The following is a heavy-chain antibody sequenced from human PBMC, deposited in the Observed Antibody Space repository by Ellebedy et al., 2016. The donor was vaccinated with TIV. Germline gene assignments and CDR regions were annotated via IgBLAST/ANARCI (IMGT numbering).Heavy chain of an antibody. J-gene: IGHJ5*02. CDR2: IYHSGST. CDR3: ARDYLVGATGGEWFDP. D-gene: IGHD1-26*01. Sequence: MPSETLSLTCAVSGGSISSGGYSWSWIRQPPGKGLEWIGYIYHSGSTYYNPSLKSRVTISVDRSKNQFSLKLSSVTAADTAVYYCARDYLVGATGGEWFDPWGQGTLVTVSS. CDR1: GGSISSGGYS. V-gene: IGHV4-30-2*01.